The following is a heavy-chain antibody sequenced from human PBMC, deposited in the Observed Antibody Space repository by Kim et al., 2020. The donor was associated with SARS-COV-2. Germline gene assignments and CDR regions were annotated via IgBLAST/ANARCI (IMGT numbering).Heavy chain of an antibody. CDR2: IWYDGSNK. J-gene: IGHJ3*02. V-gene: IGHV3-33*01. CDR3: ARGPLVVVTAPKRSYAFDI. Sequence: GGSLRLSCAASGFTFSSYGMHWVRQAPGKGLEWVAVIWYDGSNKYYADSVKGRFTISRDNSKNTLYLQMNSLRAEDTAVYYCARGPLVVVTAPKRSYAFDIWGQGTMVAVS. D-gene: IGHD2-21*02. CDR1: GFTFSSYG.